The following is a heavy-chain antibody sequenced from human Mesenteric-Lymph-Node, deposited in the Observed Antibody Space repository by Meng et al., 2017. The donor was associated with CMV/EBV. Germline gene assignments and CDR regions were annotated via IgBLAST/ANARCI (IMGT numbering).Heavy chain of an antibody. CDR2: ISGSGGST. V-gene: IGHV3-23*01. D-gene: IGHD3/OR15-3a*01. Sequence: GESLKISCVGSGFTFSQDWMTWVRQAPGKGLEWVSAISGSGGSTYYADSVKGRFTISRDNSKNTLYLQMNSLRAEDTAVYYCAKGTGAFDYWGQGTLVTVSS. J-gene: IGHJ4*02. CDR1: GFTFSQDW. CDR3: AKGTGAFDY.